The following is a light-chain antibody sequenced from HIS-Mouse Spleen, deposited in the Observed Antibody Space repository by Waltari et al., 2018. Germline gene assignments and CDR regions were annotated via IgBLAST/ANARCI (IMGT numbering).Light chain of an antibody. CDR1: NIGSKS. J-gene: IGLJ2*01. Sequence: SYVLTQPPSVSVAPGKTARITCGGNNIGSKSVNWYQQKPGQAPVLVVTDDSARPSGIPERFSGSNSGNTATLTISRVEAGDEADYYCQVWDSSSDHVVFGGGTKLTVL. V-gene: IGLV3-21*03. CDR2: DDS. CDR3: QVWDSSSDHVV.